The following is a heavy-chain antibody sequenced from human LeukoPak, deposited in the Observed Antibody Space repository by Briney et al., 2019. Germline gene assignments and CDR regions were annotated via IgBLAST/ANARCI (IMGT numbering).Heavy chain of an antibody. CDR3: ARHRDCYDSSGYYYGGVYYFDY. Sequence: SGESLKISCKGSGYSFTSYWIGWVRQMPGKGLEWMGIIYPGDSDTRYSPSFQGQVTISADKSISTAYLQWSSLKASDTAMYYCARHRDCYDSSGYYYGGVYYFDYWGQGTLVTVSS. J-gene: IGHJ4*02. V-gene: IGHV5-51*01. CDR2: IYPGDSDT. D-gene: IGHD3-22*01. CDR1: GYSFTSYW.